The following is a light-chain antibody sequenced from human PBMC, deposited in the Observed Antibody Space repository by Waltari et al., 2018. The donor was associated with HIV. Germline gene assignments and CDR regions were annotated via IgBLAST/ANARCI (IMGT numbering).Light chain of an antibody. V-gene: IGKV3-20*01. CDR3: QQYGSSPRYT. J-gene: IGKJ2*01. CDR2: GAS. CDR1: QSVSSSY. Sequence: EIVLTQSPGTLSLSPGERATLSCRASQSVSSSYLAWYQQKSGQAPSLLLYGASNRATGIPARFSGSGSGTDFTLTINKLEPEDFAVYYCQQYGSSPRYTFGQGTKLELK.